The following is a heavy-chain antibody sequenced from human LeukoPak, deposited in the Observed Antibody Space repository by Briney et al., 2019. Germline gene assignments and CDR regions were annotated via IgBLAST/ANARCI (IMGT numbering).Heavy chain of an antibody. CDR3: ARYCTSTTCILRGFDY. V-gene: IGHV4-38-2*01. Sequence: SETLSLTCSVSGYSFTSGHYWGWIRQPPGKGLEWIANIYHTGSAHYNPSLKSQVTISVDTSKNQFSLKLSSVTAAETAVYYCARYCTSTTCILRGFDYWGQGTLVTVSS. D-gene: IGHD2-2*01. CDR2: IYHTGSA. J-gene: IGHJ4*02. CDR1: GYSFTSGHY.